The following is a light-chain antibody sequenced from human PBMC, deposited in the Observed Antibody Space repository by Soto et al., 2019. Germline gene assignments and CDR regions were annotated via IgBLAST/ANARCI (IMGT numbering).Light chain of an antibody. Sequence: DIQMNQSPSSLSASVGDRVTITCRASQGIRNDLAWYQQKPGKAPKRLIYATSSLQSGVPSRFSGSGSGTEFTLTISCLQPEDFATYYCLQHNSFPPVFGPGTKVYIK. CDR2: ATS. V-gene: IGKV1-17*01. J-gene: IGKJ3*01. CDR3: LQHNSFPPV. CDR1: QGIRND.